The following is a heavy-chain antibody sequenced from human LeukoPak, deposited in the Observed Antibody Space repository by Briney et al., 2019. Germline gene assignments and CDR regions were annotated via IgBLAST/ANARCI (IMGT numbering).Heavy chain of an antibody. D-gene: IGHD3-10*01. CDR2: IYFSGNT. CDR3: ARGRGEGRGIAMVRGVRAPSYNWFDP. J-gene: IGHJ5*02. Sequence: SETLSLTCTVSGGSISYSNSYWGWIRQPPGKGLEWIGNIYFSGNTYYNPSLKSRVTISVDTSKNQFSLKLSSVTAADTAVYYCARGRGEGRGIAMVRGVRAPSYNWFDPWGHGTQVTVSS. CDR1: GGSISYSNSY. V-gene: IGHV4-39*07.